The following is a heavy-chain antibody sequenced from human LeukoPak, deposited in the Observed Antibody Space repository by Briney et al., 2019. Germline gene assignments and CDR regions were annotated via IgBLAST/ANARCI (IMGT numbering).Heavy chain of an antibody. CDR3: ARDYDSSDDAFDI. Sequence: SETLSLTCTVSGGSIGSYYWSWIRQPPGKGLEWIGYIYYSGSTNYNPSLKSRVTISVDTSKNQFSLKLSSVTAADTAVYYCARDYDSSDDAFDIWGQGTMVTVSS. V-gene: IGHV4-59*01. CDR1: GGSIGSYY. D-gene: IGHD3-22*01. CDR2: IYYSGST. J-gene: IGHJ3*02.